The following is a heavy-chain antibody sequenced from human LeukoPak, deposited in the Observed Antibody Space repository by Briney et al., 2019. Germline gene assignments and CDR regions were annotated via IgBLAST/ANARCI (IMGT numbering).Heavy chain of an antibody. J-gene: IGHJ4*02. CDR2: IYYSGST. CDR3: ARVLVWWDSSGYYDY. V-gene: IGHV4-39*07. D-gene: IGHD3-22*01. CDR1: GGSISSNSYY. Sequence: KPSETLSLTCTVSGGSISSNSYYWGWIRQPPGKGLEWIGSIYYSGSTYYNPSLKSRVTISVDTSKNQFSLKLSSVTAADTAVYYCARVLVWWDSSGYYDYWGQGTLVTVSS.